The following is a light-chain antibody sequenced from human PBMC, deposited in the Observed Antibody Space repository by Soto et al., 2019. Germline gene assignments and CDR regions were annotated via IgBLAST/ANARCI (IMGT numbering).Light chain of an antibody. V-gene: IGKV3-20*01. Sequence: EIVLTQSPGTLSLSPGERATLSCRASESVSTSYLAWYQQKPGQAPRLLIYGASGTDTGIPDRFSVSTFGTDVTLTISSLERQDFAVNYCQHYGTPALFGHVTKVDIK. CDR3: QHYGTPAL. CDR1: ESVSTSY. CDR2: GAS. J-gene: IGKJ3*01.